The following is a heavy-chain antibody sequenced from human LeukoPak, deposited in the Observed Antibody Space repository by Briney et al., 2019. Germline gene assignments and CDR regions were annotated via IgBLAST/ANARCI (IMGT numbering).Heavy chain of an antibody. CDR3: AREGNYDILTGLYIYYYYGMDV. CDR2: IWNDGSNK. V-gene: IGHV3-33*01. D-gene: IGHD3-9*01. Sequence: GGSLRLSCAASGLTFSSYGMHWVRQAPGKGLEWVAIIWNDGSNKYYADSVKGRFTISRDNSKNTLYLQMNSLRAEDTAVYYCAREGNYDILTGLYIYYYYGMDVWGQGTTVTVSS. CDR1: GLTFSSYG. J-gene: IGHJ6*02.